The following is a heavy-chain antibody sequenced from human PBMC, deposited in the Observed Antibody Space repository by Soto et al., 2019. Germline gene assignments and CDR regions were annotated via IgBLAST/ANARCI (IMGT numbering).Heavy chain of an antibody. CDR2: SSAYNGNT. CDR1: GYTFTSYG. Sequence: ASVKVSCKASGYTFTSYGISWVRQAPGQGLEWMGWSSAYNGNTNYAQKLQSRVTMTTDTSTSTAYRELRSLRSDDTAVYYCARVPYYDILTGYFGRFDYWGQGTLVTVSS. CDR3: ARVPYYDILTGYFGRFDY. V-gene: IGHV1-18*01. J-gene: IGHJ4*02. D-gene: IGHD3-9*01.